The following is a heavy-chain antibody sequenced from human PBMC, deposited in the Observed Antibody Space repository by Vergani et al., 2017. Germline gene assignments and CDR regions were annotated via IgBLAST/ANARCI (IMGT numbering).Heavy chain of an antibody. CDR2: ISGSGGST. J-gene: IGHJ6*03. Sequence: EVQLLDSGGGLVQPGGSLRLSCAASGFTFSSYAMSWVRQAPGKGLEWVSAISGSGGSTYYADSVKGRFTISRDNSKNTLYLQMNSLRAEDTAVYYCAKICLNLRLLEWLGYMDVWGKGTTVTVSS. D-gene: IGHD3-3*01. V-gene: IGHV3-23*01. CDR3: AKICLNLRLLEWLGYMDV. CDR1: GFTFSSYA.